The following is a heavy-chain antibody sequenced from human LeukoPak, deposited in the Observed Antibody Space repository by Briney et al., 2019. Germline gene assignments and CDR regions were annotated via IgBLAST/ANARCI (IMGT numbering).Heavy chain of an antibody. V-gene: IGHV1-2*02. CDR2: INPNSGGT. CDR1: GYTFTGYY. CDR3: ARDVEMATIGNAFDI. D-gene: IGHD5-24*01. J-gene: IGHJ3*02. Sequence: ASAKVSCKASGYTFTGYYMHWVRQAPGQGLEWMGWINPNSGGTNYAQKFQGRVTLTRDTSITTAYMELSRLRSDDTAVYYCARDVEMATIGNAFDIWGQGTMVTVSS.